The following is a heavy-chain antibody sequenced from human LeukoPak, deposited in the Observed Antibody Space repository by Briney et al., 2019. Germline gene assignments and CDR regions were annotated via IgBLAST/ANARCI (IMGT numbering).Heavy chain of an antibody. CDR2: IIPIFGTA. Sequence: GASVKVSCKASGGTFSSYAISWVRQAPGQGLEWMGRIIPIFGTANYAQKFQGRVTITTDESTSTAYMELSSLRSEDTAVYYCASGSGWYGGNYWGQGTLVTVSS. CDR3: ASGSGWYGGNY. D-gene: IGHD6-19*01. J-gene: IGHJ4*02. CDR1: GGTFSSYA. V-gene: IGHV1-69*05.